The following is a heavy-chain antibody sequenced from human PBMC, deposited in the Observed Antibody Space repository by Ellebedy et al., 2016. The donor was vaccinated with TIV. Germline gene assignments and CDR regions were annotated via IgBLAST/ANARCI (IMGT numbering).Heavy chain of an antibody. CDR1: GFTFSSYA. J-gene: IGHJ4*02. D-gene: IGHD3-3*01. Sequence: GESLKISCAASGFTFSSYAMNWVRQAPGKGLEWVSSISGSGDSTYYADSVKGRFTISRDKSQNTLYLQMNSLRAEDTAVYSCARDSDVTSHYDRLDSWGQGTLVTVSS. V-gene: IGHV3-23*01. CDR2: ISGSGDST. CDR3: ARDSDVTSHYDRLDS.